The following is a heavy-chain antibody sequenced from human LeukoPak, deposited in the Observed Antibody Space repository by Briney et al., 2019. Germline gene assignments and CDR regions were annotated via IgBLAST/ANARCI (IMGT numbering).Heavy chain of an antibody. CDR1: GFTFSSYA. D-gene: IGHD3-10*01. CDR2: ISYDGSNK. CDR3: AAGSGSLSVFPWGVYGMDV. Sequence: PGRSLRLSCAASGFTFSSYAMRWVRQAPGKGLEWVAVISYDGSNKYYADSVKGRFTISRDNSKNTLYLQMNSLRAEDTAVYYCAAGSGSLSVFPWGVYGMDVWGQGTTVTVSS. V-gene: IGHV3-30*04. J-gene: IGHJ6*02.